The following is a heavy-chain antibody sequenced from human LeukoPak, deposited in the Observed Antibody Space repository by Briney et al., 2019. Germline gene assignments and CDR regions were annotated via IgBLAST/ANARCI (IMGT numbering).Heavy chain of an antibody. D-gene: IGHD2-15*01. J-gene: IGHJ4*02. CDR3: AVLAVPAVGY. CDR1: GFTFINYG. V-gene: IGHV3-23*01. Sequence: GGSLRLSCVVSGFTFINYGMSWVRQAPEKGLEWVSTIRASGDRTYYAESVKGRFTMSGDKSKNTLYLQMSDLRAEDTAVYHCAVLAVPAVGYWGQGTLVIVSS. CDR2: IRASGDRT.